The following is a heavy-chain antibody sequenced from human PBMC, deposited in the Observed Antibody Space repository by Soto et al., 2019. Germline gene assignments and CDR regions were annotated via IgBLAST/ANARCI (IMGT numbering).Heavy chain of an antibody. CDR3: ARDGDYERSVDYYHYGMDV. CDR2: IWYDGSNK. V-gene: IGHV3-33*01. J-gene: IGHJ6*02. CDR1: GFTFSSYG. D-gene: IGHD4-17*01. Sequence: QVQLVESGGGVVQPGRSLRLSCAASGFTFSSYGMHWVRQAPGKGLEWVAVIWYDGSNKYYADSVKGRFTISRDNSKNTLYLQMNSLRAEDTAVYYCARDGDYERSVDYYHYGMDVWGQGTTVTVSS.